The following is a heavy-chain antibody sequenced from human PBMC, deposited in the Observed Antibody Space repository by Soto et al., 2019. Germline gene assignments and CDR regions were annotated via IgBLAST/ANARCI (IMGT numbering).Heavy chain of an antibody. CDR3: ARTLNGDNVDY. Sequence: QVQLVQSGAEVKKPGASVKVSCKASGYTFTSYDINWVRQATGQGLEWMGWMNPNSGNTGYAQKSQGRDPRTRSTSISTAYTELSSRRSEDTAEYSGARTLNGDNVDYWGPGTLVTVSS. V-gene: IGHV1-8*01. CDR1: GYTFTSYD. D-gene: IGHD4-17*01. CDR2: MNPNSGNT. J-gene: IGHJ4*02.